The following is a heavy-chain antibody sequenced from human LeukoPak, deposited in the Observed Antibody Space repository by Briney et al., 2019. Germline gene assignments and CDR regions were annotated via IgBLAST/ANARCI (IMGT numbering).Heavy chain of an antibody. CDR1: GGSISSYY. J-gene: IGHJ4*02. D-gene: IGHD1-14*01. CDR2: IYYSGST. CDR3: ASDTLTGGYVDY. V-gene: IGHV4-39*07. Sequence: PSETLSLTCTVSGGSISSYYWGWIRQPPGKGLEWIGSIYYSGSTYYNPSLKSRVTISVDTSKNQFSLKLSSVTAADTAVYYCASDTLTGGYVDYWGQGTLVTVSS.